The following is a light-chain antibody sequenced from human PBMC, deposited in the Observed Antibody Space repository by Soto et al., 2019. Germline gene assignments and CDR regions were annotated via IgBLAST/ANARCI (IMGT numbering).Light chain of an antibody. Sequence: DIVMTQSPLSLPVTPGEPASISCRSSQSLLHSNGYNYLDWYLQKPGQSPQLLIYLGSNRASGVTDRFSGSGSGTDFTLKISRVEAEDVGVYYCMQALQMPPTFGQGTKVEIK. V-gene: IGKV2-28*01. CDR1: QSLLHSNGYNY. CDR2: LGS. CDR3: MQALQMPPT. J-gene: IGKJ1*01.